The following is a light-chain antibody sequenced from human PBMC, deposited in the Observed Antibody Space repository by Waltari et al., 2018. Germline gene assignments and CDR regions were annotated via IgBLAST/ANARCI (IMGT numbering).Light chain of an antibody. V-gene: IGKV3-20*01. CDR2: GAS. CDR1: QSVSSTY. CDR3: QQYGSSPHT. Sequence: EIVLTQSPGTLSLSPGERATLSCRARQSVSSTYLAWYQQKPGQAPRLLIYGASSRATGIPDRFSGSGSGTDFTLTLSRLEPEDFAVYYCQQYGSSPHTFGQGTKLEIK. J-gene: IGKJ2*01.